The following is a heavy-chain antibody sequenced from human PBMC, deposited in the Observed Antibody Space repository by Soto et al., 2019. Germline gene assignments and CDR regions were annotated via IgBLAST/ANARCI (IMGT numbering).Heavy chain of an antibody. CDR1: GDSMSSYY. CDR3: ARITRSPNSGYFDY. CDR2: IYYTGST. D-gene: IGHD7-27*01. V-gene: IGHV4-59*01. Sequence: SETLSLTCTVSGDSMSSYYWSWFRQPPGKGLEWVGYIYYTGSTNYNPSLKSRVTVSVDTSKNQFSLILSSVTAADTAVYYCARITRSPNSGYFDYWGQGALVTAPQ. J-gene: IGHJ4*02.